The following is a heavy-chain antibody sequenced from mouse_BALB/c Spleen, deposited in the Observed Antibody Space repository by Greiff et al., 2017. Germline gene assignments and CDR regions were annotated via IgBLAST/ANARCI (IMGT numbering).Heavy chain of an antibody. CDR3: GRTAIFPYFDY. CDR1: GFTFTSNC. J-gene: IGHJ2*01. V-gene: IGHV1-7*01. Sequence: VQLQQSGAELAKPGASVKLSCTASGFTFTSNCMHWVKQRPGQGLEWIGYINPTTGYTEYNQKFKDKATLTADKSSSTAYMQLSSLTSEDAAVYCCGRTAIFPYFDYWGQGTTVTVSA. CDR2: INPTTGYT.